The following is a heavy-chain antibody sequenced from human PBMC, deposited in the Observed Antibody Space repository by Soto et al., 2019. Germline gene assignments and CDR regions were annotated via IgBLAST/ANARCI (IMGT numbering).Heavy chain of an antibody. J-gene: IGHJ6*02. Sequence: GGSLRLSCVASGSTFSKSAMSWVRQAPGKGLEWVSAISGSGGSTSYADSVRGRFTISRDNSKNTVYLQMNRLRAEDTALYYCAKTRGAAGYYGMDVWGQGTTVTVSS. CDR2: ISGSGGST. V-gene: IGHV3-23*01. CDR1: GSTFSKSA. CDR3: AKTRGAAGYYGMDV. D-gene: IGHD6-13*01.